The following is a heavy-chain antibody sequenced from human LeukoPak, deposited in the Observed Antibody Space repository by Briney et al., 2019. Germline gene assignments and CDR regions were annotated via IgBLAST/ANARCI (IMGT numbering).Heavy chain of an antibody. CDR2: ISWDGNVK. D-gene: IGHD4-23*01. V-gene: IGHV3-30*04. CDR1: GFTFSSHA. J-gene: IGHJ4*02. CDR3: ARVMLGTVALDY. Sequence: GRSLRLSCAASGFTFSSHAMHWVRQAPGKGLEWLAFISWDGNVKTCADSVEGRFTISRDSPKNTLFLQMNSLRAEDTAVYYCARVMLGTVALDYWGQGTLVTVSS.